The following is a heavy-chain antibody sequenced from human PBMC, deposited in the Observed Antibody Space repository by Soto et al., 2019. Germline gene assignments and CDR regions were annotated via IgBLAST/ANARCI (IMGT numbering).Heavy chain of an antibody. CDR1: GFTLTSYN. Sequence: EVQLVESGGGLVQPGGSLRLSCAASGFTLTSYNMNWVRQAPGKGLEWVSSISTSSTYIYDVDPVKGRFTISRDNAKNSLYLQMNSLRAEDTAVYYCARGSMGDQFGLDAWGQGTTVTVSS. CDR2: ISTSSTYI. V-gene: IGHV3-21*01. J-gene: IGHJ6*02. CDR3: ARGSMGDQFGLDA. D-gene: IGHD3-16*01.